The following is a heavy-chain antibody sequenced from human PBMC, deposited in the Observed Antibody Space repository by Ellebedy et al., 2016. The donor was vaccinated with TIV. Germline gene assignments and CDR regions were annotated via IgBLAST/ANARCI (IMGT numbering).Heavy chain of an antibody. Sequence: AASVKVSCKTSGYTFTSYGISWVRQAPGEGLQWLGWPSLYNANTNYAQTLQGRVTMTTDASTSTAYMELRNLRSDDTALYYCATYCNSTTYSNWLDPWGQGTLVTVSS. V-gene: IGHV1-18*04. CDR2: PSLYNANT. CDR3: ATYCNSTTYSNWLDP. CDR1: GYTFTSYG. J-gene: IGHJ5*02. D-gene: IGHD2/OR15-2a*01.